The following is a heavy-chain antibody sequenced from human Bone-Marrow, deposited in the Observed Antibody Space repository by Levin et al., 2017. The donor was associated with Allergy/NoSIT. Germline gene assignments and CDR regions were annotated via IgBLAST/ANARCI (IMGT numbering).Heavy chain of an antibody. J-gene: IGHJ3*02. CDR3: ARGYSSGRKAFDI. D-gene: IGHD6-19*01. Sequence: GESLKISCAASGFTFSTYSMNWVRQAPGKGLEWVSYISTSSSTIYYVDSVKGRFTISRDNAENALYLQMNSLRAEDTAVYYCARGYSSGRKAFDIWGQGTMVTVSS. CDR1: GFTFSTYS. CDR2: ISTSSSTI. V-gene: IGHV3-48*01.